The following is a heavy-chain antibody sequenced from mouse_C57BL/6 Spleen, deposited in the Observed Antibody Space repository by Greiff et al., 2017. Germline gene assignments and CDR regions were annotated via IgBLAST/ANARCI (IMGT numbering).Heavy chain of an antibody. V-gene: IGHV1-82*01. CDR2: IYPGDGDT. D-gene: IGHD2-5*01. CDR3: ARTGSNYDWFAY. J-gene: IGHJ3*01. CDR1: GYAFSSSW. Sequence: VKLMESGPELVKPGASVKISCKASGYAFSSSWMNWVKQRPGKGLEWIGRIYPGDGDTNYNGKFKGKATLTADKSSSTAYMQLSSLTSEDSAVYFCARTGSNYDWFAYWGQGTLVTVSA.